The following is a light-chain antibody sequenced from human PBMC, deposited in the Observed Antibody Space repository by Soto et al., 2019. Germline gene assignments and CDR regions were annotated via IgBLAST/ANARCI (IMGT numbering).Light chain of an antibody. CDR1: SSDIGSYNY. CDR3: SSYAASKDLGV. CDR2: EVS. J-gene: IGLJ1*01. Sequence: QSVLTPTPSASGSPGQSVTISYTGTSSDIGSYNYVSWYQQHPGKAPKLMIYEVSKRPSGVPARFSASKSGNTASLTVSGLQPEDEADYYCSSYAASKDLGVFGTGTKVTVL. V-gene: IGLV2-8*01.